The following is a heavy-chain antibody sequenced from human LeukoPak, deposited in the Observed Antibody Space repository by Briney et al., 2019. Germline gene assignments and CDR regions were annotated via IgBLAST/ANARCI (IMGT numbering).Heavy chain of an antibody. V-gene: IGHV4-59*01. CDR2: IYYSGST. J-gene: IGHJ3*02. CDR3: ARGSQLYDSSGYYVAFDI. D-gene: IGHD3-22*01. Sequence: SETLSLTCTVSGGSISSYHWSWIRQPPGKGLECIGYIYYSGSTNYNPSLKSRVTISVDTSKNQFSLKLSSVTAADTAVYYCARGSQLYDSSGYYVAFDIWGQGTMVTVSS. CDR1: GGSISSYH.